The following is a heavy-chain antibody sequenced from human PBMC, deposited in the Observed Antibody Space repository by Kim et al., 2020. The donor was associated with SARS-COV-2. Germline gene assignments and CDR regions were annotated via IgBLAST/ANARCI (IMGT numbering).Heavy chain of an antibody. V-gene: IGHV3-53*01. Sequence: GGSLRLSCAASGFTVSSNYMSWVRQAPGKGLEWVSVIYSGGSTYYADSVKGRFTISRDNSKNTLYLQMNSLRAEDTAVYYCARVTHPGYFDYWGQGTLVTVSS. CDR3: ARVTHPGYFDY. CDR2: IYSGGST. J-gene: IGHJ4*02. CDR1: GFTVSSNY.